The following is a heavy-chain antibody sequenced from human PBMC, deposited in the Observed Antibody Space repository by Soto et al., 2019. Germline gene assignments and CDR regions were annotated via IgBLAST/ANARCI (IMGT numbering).Heavy chain of an antibody. D-gene: IGHD2-21*02. V-gene: IGHV4-4*02. CDR3: ARQPHIVVMTAPDYYYYGMDV. CDR1: GGSISSSNW. J-gene: IGHJ6*02. Sequence: SETLSLTCAVSGGSISSSNWWSWVRQPPGKGLEWIGEIYHSGSTNYNPSLKSRVTISVDKSKNQFSLKLSSVTAADTAVYYCARQPHIVVMTAPDYYYYGMDVWGQGTTVTV. CDR2: IYHSGST.